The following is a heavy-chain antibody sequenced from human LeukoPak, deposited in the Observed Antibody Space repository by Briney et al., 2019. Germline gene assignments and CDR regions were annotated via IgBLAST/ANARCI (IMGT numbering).Heavy chain of an antibody. D-gene: IGHD3-22*01. CDR1: GGSFSGYY. CDR3: ARAKYYYDSSGYYSENYYYGMDV. V-gene: IGHV4-34*01. CDR2: INHSGST. J-gene: IGHJ6*02. Sequence: PSETLSLTCAVYGGSFSGYYWSWIRQPPGKGLEWIGEINHSGSTNYNPSLKSRVTISVDTSKNQFSLKLSSVTAADTAVYYCARAKYYYDSSGYYSENYYYGMDVWGQGPRSPSP.